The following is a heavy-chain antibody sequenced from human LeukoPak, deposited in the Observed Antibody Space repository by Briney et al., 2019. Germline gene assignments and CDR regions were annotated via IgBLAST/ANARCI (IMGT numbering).Heavy chain of an antibody. Sequence: GASLRLSCAASGFSFSSYAMTWVRQAPGKGLEWVSSIDAGGGDTYHSDSVKGRFTISRDNSMNTLYLRMNSLRADDTAVYYCGRPTKYWLVRGNGVDVWGQGTTVTVSS. D-gene: IGHD6-19*01. J-gene: IGHJ6*02. V-gene: IGHV3-23*01. CDR2: IDAGGGDT. CDR3: GRPTKYWLVRGNGVDV. CDR1: GFSFSSYA.